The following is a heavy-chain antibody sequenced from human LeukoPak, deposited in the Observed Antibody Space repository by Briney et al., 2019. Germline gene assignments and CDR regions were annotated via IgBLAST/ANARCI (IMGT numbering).Heavy chain of an antibody. Sequence: PSETLSLTCTVSGGSISSYYWSWIRQPAGKGLEWIGYIYYSGSTNYNPSLKSRVTISVDTSKNQFSLKLSSVTAADTAVYYCASRSWEYYFDYWGQGTLVTVSS. CDR2: IYYSGST. J-gene: IGHJ4*02. V-gene: IGHV4-59*08. CDR1: GGSISSYY. CDR3: ASRSWEYYFDY. D-gene: IGHD1-26*01.